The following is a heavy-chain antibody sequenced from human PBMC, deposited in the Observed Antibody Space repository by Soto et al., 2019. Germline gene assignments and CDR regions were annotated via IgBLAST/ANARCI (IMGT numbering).Heavy chain of an antibody. J-gene: IGHJ4*02. V-gene: IGHV3-23*01. CDR1: GFSLSRNS. Sequence: SPRISCANPGFSLSRNSLSLVRQSPGKGLEWVSAISDGGDRIYYVDSVKGRFTISRDNSRNKLYLQMDSLRAEDTAVYHCVILALGKFDYWGQGILVTVS. CDR3: VILALGKFDY. D-gene: IGHD1-26*01. CDR2: ISDGGDRI.